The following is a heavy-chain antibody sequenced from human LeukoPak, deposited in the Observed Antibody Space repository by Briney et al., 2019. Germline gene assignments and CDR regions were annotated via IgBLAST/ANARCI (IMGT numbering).Heavy chain of an antibody. J-gene: IGHJ4*02. D-gene: IGHD6-25*01. V-gene: IGHV3-21*01. CDR3: ARDRPGAAFDY. CDR2: ISSSSSYI. CDR1: GFTFSSYS. Sequence: GESLRLSCAASGFTFSSYSMNWVRQAPGKGLEWVSSISSSSSYIYYADSVKGRFTISRDNAKNSLYLQMNSLRAEDTAVYYCARDRPGAAFDYWGQGTLVTVSS.